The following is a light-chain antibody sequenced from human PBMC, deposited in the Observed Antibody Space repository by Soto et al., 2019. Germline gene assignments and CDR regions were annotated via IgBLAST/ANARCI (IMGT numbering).Light chain of an antibody. Sequence: QRALTEPRPMLAFRGRSLTISCTGTRSDIGGYNFVSWYQQHPGQAPKLIIYDVIKRPSGVPDRFSGSKSGNTASLTIYGLQAEDEADYYCCSYAGGYTHVFGTGTKVTVL. J-gene: IGLJ1*01. V-gene: IGLV2-11*01. CDR1: RSDIGGYNF. CDR3: CSYAGGYTHV. CDR2: DVI.